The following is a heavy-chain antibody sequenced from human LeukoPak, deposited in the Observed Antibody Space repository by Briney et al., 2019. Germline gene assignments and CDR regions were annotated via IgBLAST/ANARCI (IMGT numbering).Heavy chain of an antibody. J-gene: IGHJ1*01. D-gene: IGHD3-22*01. CDR2: IYYSGST. CDR3: AGYYNDSSGYYYDEYFQH. V-gene: IGHV4-59*08. CDR1: GGSISSYY. Sequence: PSETLSLTCTVSGGSISSYYWSWIRQPPGKGLEWIGYIYYSGSTNYNPSLKSRVTISVDTSKNQFSLKLSSVTAADTAVYYCAGYYNDSSGYYYDEYFQHWGQGTLVTVSS.